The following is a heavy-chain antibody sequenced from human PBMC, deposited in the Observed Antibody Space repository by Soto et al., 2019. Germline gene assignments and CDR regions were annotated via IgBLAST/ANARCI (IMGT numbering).Heavy chain of an antibody. CDR1: GYTFTSYY. CDR3: ARGDKIFGVVSRRGYYMDV. J-gene: IGHJ6*03. V-gene: IGHV1-46*03. Sequence: ASVKVSCKASGYTFTSYYMHWVRQAPGQGLEWMGIINPSGGSTSYAQKFQGRVTMTRDTSTSTVYMELSSLRSEDTAVYYCARGDKIFGVVSRRGYYMDVWGKGTTVTVSS. CDR2: INPSGGST. D-gene: IGHD3-3*01.